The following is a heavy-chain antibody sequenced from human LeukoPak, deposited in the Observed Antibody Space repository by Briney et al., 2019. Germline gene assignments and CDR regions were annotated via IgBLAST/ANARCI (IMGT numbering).Heavy chain of an antibody. CDR3: AKGQGRYVDAFAI. CDR1: GFTFNNYA. CDR2: ISGHDDIT. Sequence: PGGSLRLSCAASGFTFNNYAMSWVRQAPGKGLEWVSAISGHDDITYYADSVKGRFTISRDNSKNTLYLQMNSLRAEDTAVYYCAKGQGRYVDAFAIWGQGTMVTVSS. V-gene: IGHV3-23*01. J-gene: IGHJ3*02. D-gene: IGHD1-26*01.